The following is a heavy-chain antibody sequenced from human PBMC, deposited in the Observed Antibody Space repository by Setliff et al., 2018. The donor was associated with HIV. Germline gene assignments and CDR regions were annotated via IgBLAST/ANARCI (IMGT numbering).Heavy chain of an antibody. J-gene: IGHJ4*02. V-gene: IGHV3-48*01. CDR3: AKEKTPSTGFFY. CDR1: GFTFSSYS. D-gene: IGHD3-10*01. Sequence: PGGSLRLSCAASGFTFSSYSMSWVRQAPGKGLDWVSYTSSSGATIYYADSVKGRFTISRDDFQSTLYLQINSLRPEDTAVYYCAKEKTPSTGFFYWGQGTLVTVSS. CDR2: TSSSGATI.